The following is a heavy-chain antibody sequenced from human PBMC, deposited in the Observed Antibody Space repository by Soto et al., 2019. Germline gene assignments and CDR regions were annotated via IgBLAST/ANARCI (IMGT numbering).Heavy chain of an antibody. CDR3: ARVFSDSSSFFDP. D-gene: IGHD6-13*01. CDR1: GGSISSGDCY. CDR2: MYYSGST. Sequence: PSETLSLTCTVYGGSISSGDCYWSCIRQPPGKGLEWIGFMYYSGSTYYNPSLKSRVTISVDTSKNQFSLKLSSVTAADTAVYYCARVFSDSSSFFDPWGQGTLVTVSS. V-gene: IGHV4-30-4*01. J-gene: IGHJ5*02.